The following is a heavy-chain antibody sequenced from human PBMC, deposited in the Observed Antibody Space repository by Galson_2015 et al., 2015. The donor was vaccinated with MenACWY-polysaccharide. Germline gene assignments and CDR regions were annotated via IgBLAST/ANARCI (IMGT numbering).Heavy chain of an antibody. CDR3: ARVEKYSRSFYILH. D-gene: IGHD1-26*01. J-gene: IGHJ4*02. CDR2: IFHSGTT. Sequence: TLSLTCAVSDYSIRSGYFWGWIRQPPGKGLEWIASIFHSGTTYYNPSLKSRVTISVDTSKNQFSLKLSSVTAADTAVYYCARVEKYSRSFYILHWGQGTLVTVSS. CDR1: DYSIRSGYF. V-gene: IGHV4-38-2*01.